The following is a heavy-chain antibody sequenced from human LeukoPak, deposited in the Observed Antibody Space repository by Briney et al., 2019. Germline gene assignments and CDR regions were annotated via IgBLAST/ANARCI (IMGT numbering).Heavy chain of an antibody. V-gene: IGHV3-11*01. D-gene: IGHD2-2*01. CDR3: ARDLPAAIESYYYYYMDV. Sequence: GGSLRLSCAASGFTFSDYYMSWVRQAPGKGLEWVSYISSSGGTIYYADSVKGRFTISSDNAKNSLYLQMNSLRAEDTAVYYCARDLPAAIESYYYYYMDVWGKGTTVTVSS. CDR2: ISSSGGTI. J-gene: IGHJ6*03. CDR1: GFTFSDYY.